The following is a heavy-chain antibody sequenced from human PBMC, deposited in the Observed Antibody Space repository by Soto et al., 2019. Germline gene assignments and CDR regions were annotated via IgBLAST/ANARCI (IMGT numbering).Heavy chain of an antibody. V-gene: IGHV3-15*01. Sequence: EVQLVESGGGLVEPGGSLRLSCAAAGFTFSSAWMSWVRRAPGKGLEWVGRIRSQADGGTTEYAAPVRGRITISRDDSIRKLFLQLNGLKAEDTAVYYCTTTRPPXXSDAFDIWGQGTMVTVSS. CDR3: TTTRPPXXSDAFDI. J-gene: IGHJ3*02. CDR2: IRSQADGGTT. CDR1: GFTFSSAW.